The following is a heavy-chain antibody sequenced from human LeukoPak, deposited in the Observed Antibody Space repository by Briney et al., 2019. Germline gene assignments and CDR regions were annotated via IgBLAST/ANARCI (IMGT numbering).Heavy chain of an antibody. D-gene: IGHD3-22*01. V-gene: IGHV1-46*01. J-gene: IGHJ4*02. CDR3: AVGNYDSSGYYYSRFLTDLDY. CDR2: ISPSGGST. CDR1: GYTFTSYY. Sequence: GASVKVSCKASGYTFTSYYMHWVRQAPGQGLEWVGIISPSGGSTSYAQKFQGRVTMTRDTSTSTVYMELSSLRSEDTAVYYCAVGNYDSSGYYYSRFLTDLDYWGQGTLVTVSS.